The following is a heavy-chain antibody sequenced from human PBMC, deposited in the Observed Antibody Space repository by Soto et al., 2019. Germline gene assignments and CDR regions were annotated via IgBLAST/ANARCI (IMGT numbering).Heavy chain of an antibody. CDR3: DTSSTEIDS. J-gene: IGHJ5*01. Sequence: GRSRRVACITTGVEFGRGCRSSFRHSPGNRLKCLANIKQDGSEKYYVDSVKGRFTISRDNAKNSLYLQMNSLRAEDTAVYYCDTSSTEIDS. V-gene: IGHV3-7*01. CDR1: GVEFGRGC. D-gene: IGHD5-18*01. CDR2: IKQDGSEK.